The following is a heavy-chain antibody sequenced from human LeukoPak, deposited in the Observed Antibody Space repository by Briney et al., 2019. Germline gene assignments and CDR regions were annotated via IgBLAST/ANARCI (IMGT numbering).Heavy chain of an antibody. CDR1: GGSISSYY. J-gene: IGHJ5*02. Sequence: SETLSLTCTVSGGSISSYYWSWIRQPPGKGLKWIGYIYYSGSTNYNPSLTSRVTISVDTSKNQFSLKLSSVTAADTAVYYCASLPRAWGQGTLVTVSS. D-gene: IGHD5/OR15-5a*01. V-gene: IGHV4-59*01. CDR2: IYYSGST. CDR3: ASLPRA.